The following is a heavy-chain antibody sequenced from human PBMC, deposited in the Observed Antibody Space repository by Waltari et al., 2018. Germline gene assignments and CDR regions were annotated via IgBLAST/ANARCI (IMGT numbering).Heavy chain of an antibody. CDR2: INAGGSVM. D-gene: IGHD3-16*01. J-gene: IGHJ4*02. CDR1: GFTFRRYDFNLFRQASGLTFRRYG. CDR3: ERSGGY. V-gene: IGHV3-48*03. Sequence: QVVDSGGGLVQPGRSLRLSCTASGFTFRRYDFNLFRQASGLTFRRYGLNWFRQGPGKVPELISRINAGGSVMYYADSVKGRFASSRDNANNFLYLQMDRLTVEDTAVYYCERSGGYWGQGSQVTVSS.